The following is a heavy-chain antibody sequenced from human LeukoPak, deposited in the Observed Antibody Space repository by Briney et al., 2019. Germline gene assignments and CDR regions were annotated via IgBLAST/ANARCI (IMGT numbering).Heavy chain of an antibody. CDR2: IYSGGST. V-gene: IGHV3-53*01. Sequence: GGSLRLCCAASGFTVSSNYMSWVRQATGKGLEWVSVIYSGGSTYYADSVKGRFTISRDNSKNTLYLQMNSLRAEDTAVYYCARDSGPGVRGSYYYGMDVWGKGTTVTVSS. CDR3: ARDSGPGVRGSYYYGMDV. J-gene: IGHJ6*04. D-gene: IGHD3-10*01. CDR1: GFTVSSNY.